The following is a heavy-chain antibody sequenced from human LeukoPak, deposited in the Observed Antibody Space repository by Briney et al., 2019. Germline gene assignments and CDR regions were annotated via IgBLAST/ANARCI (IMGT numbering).Heavy chain of an antibody. V-gene: IGHV3-21*01. D-gene: IGHD1-7*01. CDR1: GFTFSSYS. J-gene: IGHJ4*02. CDR2: ISSTTSYI. CDR3: ARDSPSENYSNY. Sequence: GGSLRLSCAASGFTFSSYSMNWVRQAPGKGLEWVSPISSTTSYIYYADSVKGRFTISRDNAKNSLYLQMNSLRAEDTAVYYCARDSPSENYSNYWGQGTLVTVSS.